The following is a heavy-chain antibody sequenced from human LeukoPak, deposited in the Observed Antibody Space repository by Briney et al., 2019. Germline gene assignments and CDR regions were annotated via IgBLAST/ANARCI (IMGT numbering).Heavy chain of an antibody. CDR1: GFTFSSYA. D-gene: IGHD6-13*01. J-gene: IGHJ3*02. Sequence: PGGSLRLSCAASGFTFSSYAMSWVRQTPGKGLEWVSAISGSGGSTYYADSVKGRFTISRDNSKNTLYLQMNSLRAEDTAVYYCAKDAISAAARGDAFDIWGQGTMVTVSS. CDR2: ISGSGGST. CDR3: AKDAISAAARGDAFDI. V-gene: IGHV3-23*01.